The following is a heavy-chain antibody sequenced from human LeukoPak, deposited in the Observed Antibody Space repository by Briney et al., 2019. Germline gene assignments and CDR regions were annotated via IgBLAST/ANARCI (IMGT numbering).Heavy chain of an antibody. D-gene: IGHD2-8*02. CDR2: ISGSGGST. CDR3: AKTPPRASYCTGGVCYWDY. Sequence: QAGGSLRLSCAASGFTFSSYAMSWVRQAPGKGLEWVSAISGSGGSTYYADSVKGRFTISRDNSKNTLYLQVNSLRAEDTAVYYCAKTPPRASYCTGGVCYWDYWGQGTLVTVSS. CDR1: GFTFSSYA. J-gene: IGHJ4*02. V-gene: IGHV3-23*01.